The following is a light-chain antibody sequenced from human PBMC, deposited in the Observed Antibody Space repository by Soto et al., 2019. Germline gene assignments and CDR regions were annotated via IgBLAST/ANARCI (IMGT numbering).Light chain of an antibody. V-gene: IGLV2-14*01. J-gene: IGLJ2*01. CDR3: SSYTASNTVL. Sequence: QSALTQPASVSGSPGQSITISCTGSSSDVGRYNFVSWYQQHPGKAPKLIIYEVTNRPSGVSNRFSGSKSGNTASLTISGLQADDEADYYCSSYTASNTVLFGGGTKLTVL. CDR1: SSDVGRYNF. CDR2: EVT.